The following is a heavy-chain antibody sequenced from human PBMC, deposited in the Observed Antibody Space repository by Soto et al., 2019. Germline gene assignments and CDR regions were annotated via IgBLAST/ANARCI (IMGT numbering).Heavy chain of an antibody. V-gene: IGHV3-23*01. CDR3: AKGSHDYSNYYFDY. J-gene: IGHJ4*02. Sequence: PGGSLRLSCEASGFTFSSYAMSWVRQAPGKGLEWVSAISGSGGSTYYADSVKGRFTISRDNSKNTLYLQMNSLRAEDTAVYYCAKGSHDYSNYYFDYWGQGTLVTVSS. CDR1: GFTFSSYA. CDR2: ISGSGGST. D-gene: IGHD4-4*01.